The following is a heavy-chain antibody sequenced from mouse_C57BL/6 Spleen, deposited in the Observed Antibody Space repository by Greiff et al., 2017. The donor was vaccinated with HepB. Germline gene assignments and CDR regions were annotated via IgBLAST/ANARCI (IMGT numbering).Heavy chain of an antibody. CDR1: GYTFTSYD. CDR3: ARSSGYGYDPWFAD. D-gene: IGHD2-2*01. J-gene: IGHJ3*01. Sequence: VQLVESGPELVKPGASVKLSCKASGYTFTSYDINWVKQRPGQGLEWIGWIYPRDGSTKYNEKFKGKATLTVDTSSSTAYMELHSLTSEDSAVYFGARSSGYGYDPWFADWGQGTLVTVSA. V-gene: IGHV1-85*01. CDR2: IYPRDGST.